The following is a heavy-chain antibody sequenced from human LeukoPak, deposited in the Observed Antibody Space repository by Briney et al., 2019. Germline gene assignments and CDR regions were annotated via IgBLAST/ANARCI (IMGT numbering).Heavy chain of an antibody. Sequence: GASVKVSCKASGYTFTSYYMHWVRQAPGQGLEWMGIINPSGGSTSYAQKFQGRVTMTRDTSTSTVYMELSSLRSEDTAVYYCARVGTMIPHYHYMDVWGKGTTVTVSS. CDR3: ARVGTMIPHYHYMDV. CDR1: GYTFTSYY. CDR2: INPSGGST. D-gene: IGHD3-22*01. V-gene: IGHV1-46*01. J-gene: IGHJ6*03.